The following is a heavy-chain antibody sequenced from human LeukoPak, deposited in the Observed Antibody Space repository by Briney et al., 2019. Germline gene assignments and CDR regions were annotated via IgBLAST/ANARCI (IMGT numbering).Heavy chain of an antibody. V-gene: IGHV3-33*01. CDR2: IWYDGSKE. CDR1: GFTFSHYA. J-gene: IGHJ4*02. D-gene: IGHD1-26*01. CDR3: ARVRRLIVGATTEFDY. Sequence: PGGSLRLSCAASGFTFSHYAMHWVRQAPGKGLEWVAVIWYDGSKEYYADSVKGRFTISRDNSKSTLYLQMNNLRAEDTAVYYCARVRRLIVGATTEFDYWGQGTLVTVSS.